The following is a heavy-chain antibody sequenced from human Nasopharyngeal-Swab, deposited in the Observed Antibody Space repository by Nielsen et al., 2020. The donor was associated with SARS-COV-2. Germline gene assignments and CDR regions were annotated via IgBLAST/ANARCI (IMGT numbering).Heavy chain of an antibody. CDR1: GGSISSFNW. V-gene: IGHV4-4*02. J-gene: IGHJ3*02. CDR2: IHRFGNT. Sequence: SETLSLTCDVSGGSISSFNWWTWLRQPPGKGLEWIGQIHRFGNTNFNPSLKSRVTMSIDKSKNQFSLRLKSMTAADTAVYYCARPDRWYGYGLDIWGQGTMVTVSS. CDR3: ARPDRWYGYGLDI. D-gene: IGHD3-10*01.